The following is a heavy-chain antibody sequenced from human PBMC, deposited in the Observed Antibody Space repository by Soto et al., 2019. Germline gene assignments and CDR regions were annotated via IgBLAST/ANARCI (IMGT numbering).Heavy chain of an antibody. V-gene: IGHV1-69*02. CDR2: IIPILGIA. Sequence: QVQLVQCGAEVKKPGSSVMVSCKASGGTFSSYTISWVRQAPGQGLEWMGRIIPILGIANYAQKFQGRVTITADKSTSTAYMELSSLRSEDSAVYYCASCPYYDFCIRDNYYYYMDVWGKGTTVTVSS. CDR3: ASCPYYDFCIRDNYYYYMDV. J-gene: IGHJ6*03. CDR1: GGTFSSYT. D-gene: IGHD3-3*01.